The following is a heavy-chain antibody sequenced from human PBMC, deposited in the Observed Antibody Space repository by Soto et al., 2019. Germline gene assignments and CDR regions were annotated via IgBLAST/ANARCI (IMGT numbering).Heavy chain of an antibody. CDR3: ARGDNSGHDAFDI. J-gene: IGHJ3*02. Sequence: EVQLVQSGAEVRKPGESLRISCKDSGYTFGNSWISWVRQMPGQGLEWMGRIDPSDSDTNYSPSFQGHVTFPADKSSNTVYLQWTSLKASDTAIYYCARGDNSGHDAFDIWGQVTMVTVSS. CDR2: IDPSDSDT. V-gene: IGHV5-10-1*01. CDR1: GYTFGNSW. D-gene: IGHD6-19*01.